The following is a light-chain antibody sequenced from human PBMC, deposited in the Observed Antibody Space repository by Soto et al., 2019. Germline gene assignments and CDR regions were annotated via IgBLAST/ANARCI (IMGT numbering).Light chain of an antibody. J-gene: IGKJ2*01. CDR2: ATS. CDR3: QQYDSFPRT. V-gene: IGKV1-16*01. Sequence: DIQMTQSPSSLSASVGDRVTITCRASQGISKYVAWLQQRPGKAPKSLIYATSRLQSGVPSRFSASGSGTDFALTISGLKPEDFATYYCQQYDSFPRTFGQGTKLEMK. CDR1: QGISKY.